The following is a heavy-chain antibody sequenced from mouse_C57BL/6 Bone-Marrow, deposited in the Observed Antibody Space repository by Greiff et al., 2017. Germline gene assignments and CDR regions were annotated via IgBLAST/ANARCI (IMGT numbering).Heavy chain of an antibody. J-gene: IGHJ3*01. D-gene: IGHD1-1*01. V-gene: IGHV8-8*01. CDR1: GFSLRTFGMG. CDR3: ARFLYYYDIRPFAY. Sequence: QVTLKVSGPGILQPSQTLSLTCSFSGFSLRTFGMGVGWIRQPSGKGLEWLAHIWWDDDKYYNPALKSRLTISKDTSKNQVFLNIANVDPADTATYFCARFLYYYDIRPFAYRRPCTLVPVFA. CDR2: IWWDDDK.